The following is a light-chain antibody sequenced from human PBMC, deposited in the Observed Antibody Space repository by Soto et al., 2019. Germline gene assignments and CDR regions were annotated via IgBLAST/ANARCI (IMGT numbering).Light chain of an antibody. CDR2: DVS. Sequence: FALTQPAFVSGSSGHSVTLSCTGTSNDLGGYNYVSWYQQHPGKAPKLMIYDVSNRPSGISNRFSASKSGNTASLTISGLQAEDEADYFCSSYTSSSTQVFGTGTKVTVL. CDR3: SSYTSSSTQV. J-gene: IGLJ1*01. V-gene: IGLV2-14*01. CDR1: SNDLGGYNY.